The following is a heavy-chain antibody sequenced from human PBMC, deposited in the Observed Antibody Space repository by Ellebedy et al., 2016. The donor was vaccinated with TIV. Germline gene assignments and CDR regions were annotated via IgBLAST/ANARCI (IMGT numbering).Heavy chain of an antibody. V-gene: IGHV4-59*01. CDR1: GGSISSYY. D-gene: IGHD1-26*01. CDR2: IYYSGST. J-gene: IGHJ6*02. CDR3: ARQRSYYENYYYGMDV. Sequence: MPSETLSLTCTASGGSISSYYWSWIRQPPGKGLEWIVYIYYSGSTNYNPSPKSRVTISVDTSKNQLSLKLSSVTASDTDVYYCARQRSYYENYYYGMDVWGQGTTVTVSS.